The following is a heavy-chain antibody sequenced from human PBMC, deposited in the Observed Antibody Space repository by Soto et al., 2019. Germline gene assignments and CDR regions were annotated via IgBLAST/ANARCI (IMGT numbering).Heavy chain of an antibody. Sequence: SETLSLTCTVSGGSISSYYWSWIRQPAGKGLEWIGRIYTSGSTNYNPSLKSRVTMSVDTSKNQFSLKLSSVTAADAAVYYCAREVRVDTSGCLDYWGQGTLVTVSS. CDR3: AREVRVDTSGCLDY. J-gene: IGHJ4*02. CDR1: GGSISSYY. V-gene: IGHV4-4*07. CDR2: IYTSGST. D-gene: IGHD5-18*01.